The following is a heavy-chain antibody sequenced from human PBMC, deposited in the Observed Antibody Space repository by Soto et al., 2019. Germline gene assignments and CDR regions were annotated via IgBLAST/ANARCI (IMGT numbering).Heavy chain of an antibody. CDR1: GYTLTELS. V-gene: IGHV1-24*01. Sequence: ASVKVSCKVSGYTLTELSMHWVRQAPGKGLEWMGGFDPEDGETIYAQKFQGRVTMTEDTSTDTAYMELSSLSSEDTAVYYCATAPDCSSTSCPFDYWGQGTLVTVSS. CDR3: ATAPDCSSTSCPFDY. D-gene: IGHD2-2*01. J-gene: IGHJ4*02. CDR2: FDPEDGET.